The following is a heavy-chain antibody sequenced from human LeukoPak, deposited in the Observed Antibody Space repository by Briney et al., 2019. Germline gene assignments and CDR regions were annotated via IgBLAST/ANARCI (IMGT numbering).Heavy chain of an antibody. Sequence: SETLSLTCTVSGGSISSSSYYWGWIRQPPGKGLEWIGRIYTSGSTNYNPSLKSRVTMSVDTSKNQFSLKLSSVTAADTAVYYCAREEGIQIIDYWGQGTLVTVSS. CDR3: AREEGIQIIDY. V-gene: IGHV4-39*07. CDR1: GGSISSSSYY. J-gene: IGHJ4*02. D-gene: IGHD5-18*01. CDR2: IYTSGST.